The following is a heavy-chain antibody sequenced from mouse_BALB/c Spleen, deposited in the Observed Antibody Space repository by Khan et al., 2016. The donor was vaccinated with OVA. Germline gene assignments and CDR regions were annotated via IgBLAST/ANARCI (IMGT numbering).Heavy chain of an antibody. CDR3: ARPAYDGYYDY. J-gene: IGHJ2*01. CDR2: ISTYSGST. Sequence: VQLQESGPVLVRPGVSVKISCKGSGYTFTDYAMYWVKQSHAKSLEWIGLISTYSGSTNYNQKFKGKVTMTVDKSSSAAYMELARLTSEDSAISYCARPAYDGYYDYWGQGTTLTVSS. D-gene: IGHD2-3*01. V-gene: IGHV1S137*01. CDR1: GYTFTDYA.